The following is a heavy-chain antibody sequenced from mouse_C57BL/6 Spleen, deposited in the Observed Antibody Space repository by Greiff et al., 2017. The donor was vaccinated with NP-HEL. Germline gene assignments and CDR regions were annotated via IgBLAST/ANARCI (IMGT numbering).Heavy chain of an antibody. J-gene: IGHJ3*01. CDR3: AREGYYSNLFAY. CDR1: GYSFTSYY. D-gene: IGHD2-5*01. V-gene: IGHV1-66*01. Sequence: VQLQQSGPELVKPGASVKISCKASGYSFTSYYIHWVKQRPGQGLEWIGWIYPGSGNTKYNEKFKGKATLTADTSSSTAYMQLSSLTSEDSAVYYCAREGYYSNLFAYWGQGTLVTVSA. CDR2: IYPGSGNT.